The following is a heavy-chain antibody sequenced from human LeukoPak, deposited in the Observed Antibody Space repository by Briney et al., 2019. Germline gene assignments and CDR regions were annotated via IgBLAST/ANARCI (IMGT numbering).Heavy chain of an antibody. V-gene: IGHV1-69*05. CDR2: IIPIIGTA. CDR1: GVTFSSYA. D-gene: IGHD3-22*01. J-gene: IGHJ3*02. Sequence: ASVKVSCKASGVTFSSYAISWVRQAPGQGLEWMGRIIPIIGTANYAQTFQGRFTITTDEATNTAYMQLSSLRSEATAVYYCARGGYYDSSGYWWNDAFDIWGQGTMVTVSS. CDR3: ARGGYYDSSGYWWNDAFDI.